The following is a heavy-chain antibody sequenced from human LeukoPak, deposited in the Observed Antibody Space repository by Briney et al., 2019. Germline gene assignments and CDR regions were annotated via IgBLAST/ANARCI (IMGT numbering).Heavy chain of an antibody. Sequence: ASVKVPCKASGYTFTGYYMHWVRQAPGQGLEWMGRIIPILGIANYAQKFQGRVTITADKSTSTAYMELSSLRSEDTAVYYCARDLNGGDAFDIWGQGTMVTVSS. V-gene: IGHV1-69*04. CDR2: IIPILGIA. J-gene: IGHJ3*02. D-gene: IGHD3-16*01. CDR3: ARDLNGGDAFDI. CDR1: GYTFTGYY.